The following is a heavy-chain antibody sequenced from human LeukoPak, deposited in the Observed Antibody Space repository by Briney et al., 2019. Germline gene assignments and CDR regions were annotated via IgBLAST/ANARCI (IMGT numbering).Heavy chain of an antibody. CDR2: INPSGGST. D-gene: IGHD2-21*02. CDR3: ARVAYCGGDCYSGKEGYYFDY. Sequence: GASVKVSCKASGYTFTSYYMHWVRQAPGQGLEWMGIINPSGGSTSYAQKFQGRVTMARDTSTSTAYMELSNLRSEDTAVYYCARVAYCGGDCYSGKEGYYFDYWGQGTLVTVSS. CDR1: GYTFTSYY. J-gene: IGHJ4*02. V-gene: IGHV1-46*01.